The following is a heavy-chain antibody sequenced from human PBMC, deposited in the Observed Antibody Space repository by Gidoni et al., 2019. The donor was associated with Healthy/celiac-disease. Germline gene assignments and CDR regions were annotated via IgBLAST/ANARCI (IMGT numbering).Heavy chain of an antibody. Sequence: EVQLFESVCGFVQPVGSLRLSCAASGFTFISYAMSWVRPAPGKGLEWVSAISGSGGSTYYADSVKGRFTISRDNSKNTLYRQMNSLRAEETAVYYCAKEIHSIVVVPAAIPNWFDPWGQGTLVTVSS. CDR1: GFTFISYA. CDR3: AKEIHSIVVVPAAIPNWFDP. V-gene: IGHV3-23*01. CDR2: ISGSGGST. J-gene: IGHJ5*02. D-gene: IGHD2-2*01.